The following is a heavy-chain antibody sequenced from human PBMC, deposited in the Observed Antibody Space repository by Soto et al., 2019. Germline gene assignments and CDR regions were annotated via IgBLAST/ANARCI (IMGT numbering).Heavy chain of an antibody. J-gene: IGHJ5*02. CDR1: GHSLTELS. Sequence: ASVKVSCKVSGHSLTELSIHWVRQGPGEGLEWMGGIDHEHGEKNYAQKFQGRLTLTQDTSTDTAYMELSNLRSDDTAVYYCARLMEDNVWGSYRYLDLWGQGTLVTVSS. CDR3: ARLMEDNVWGSYRYLDL. V-gene: IGHV1-24*01. D-gene: IGHD3-16*02. CDR2: IDHEHGEK.